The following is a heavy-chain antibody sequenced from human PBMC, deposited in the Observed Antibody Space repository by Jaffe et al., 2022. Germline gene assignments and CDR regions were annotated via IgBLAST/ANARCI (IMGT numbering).Heavy chain of an antibody. CDR2: ISSSGSTI. CDR1: GFTFSSYE. Sequence: EVQLVESGGGLVQPGGSLRLSCAASGFTFSSYEMNWVRQAPGKGLEWVSYISSSGSTIYYADSVKGRFTISRDNAKNSLYLQMNSLRAEDTAVYYCARISHLLYYYYYYYMDVWGKGTTVTVSS. J-gene: IGHJ6*03. D-gene: IGHD1-26*01. V-gene: IGHV3-48*03. CDR3: ARISHLLYYYYYYYMDV.